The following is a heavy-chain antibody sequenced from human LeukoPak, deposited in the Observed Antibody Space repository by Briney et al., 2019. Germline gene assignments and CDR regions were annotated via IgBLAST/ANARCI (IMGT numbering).Heavy chain of an antibody. D-gene: IGHD3-22*01. CDR1: AGSISSGSYY. J-gene: IGHJ3*02. CDR3: ARGGYSDSSGSRDSFDI. Sequence: SETLSLTCPVYAGSISSGSYYWNWLRQPAGKGLEWIGRIYTSGSTHYNPSLKSRVTISGATSKHQLSLRLTYVTTAARAVYDCARGGYSDSSGSRDSFDIWGQGTMVTVSS. CDR2: IYTSGST. V-gene: IGHV4-61*02.